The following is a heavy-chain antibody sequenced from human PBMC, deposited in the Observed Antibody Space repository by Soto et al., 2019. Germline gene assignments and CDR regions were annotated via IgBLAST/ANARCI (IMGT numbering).Heavy chain of an antibody. CDR1: GYTFTSYG. CDR3: ARGVNTIFGVAIDY. J-gene: IGHJ4*02. Sequence: ASVKVSCKSSGYTFTSYGISCVRQAPGQGLEWMGWISAYNGNTNYAQKLQGRVTMTTDTSTSTAYMELRSLRSDDTAVYYCARGVNTIFGVAIDYWGQGTLVTVSS. V-gene: IGHV1-18*01. CDR2: ISAYNGNT. D-gene: IGHD3-3*01.